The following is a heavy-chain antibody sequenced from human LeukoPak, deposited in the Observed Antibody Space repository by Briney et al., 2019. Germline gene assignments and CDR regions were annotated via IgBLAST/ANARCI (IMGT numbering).Heavy chain of an antibody. CDR2: IYTSGST. CDR1: GGSISSYY. V-gene: IGHV4-4*07. D-gene: IGHD2-15*01. CDR3: ARDFRVASFDY. Sequence: SETLSLTCAVSGGSISSYYWSWIRQPAGKGLEWIGRIYTSGSTNYNPSLKSRVIMSVDTSKNQFSLRLSSVTAADTAVYYCARDFRVASFDYWGQGTLVTVSS. J-gene: IGHJ4*02.